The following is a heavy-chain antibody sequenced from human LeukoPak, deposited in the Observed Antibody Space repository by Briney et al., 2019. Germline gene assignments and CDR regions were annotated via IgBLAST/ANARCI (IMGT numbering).Heavy chain of an antibody. Sequence: PSETLSLTCTVSGGSISSSTYYWAWVRQPPGKGLEWIGSIYYSGSTYYNPSLQSRVTISVDTSQNQFSLKLTSVTAADTAVYYCARQGYSSSYSTRATAFDYWGQGTLVTVSS. CDR1: GGSISSSTYY. CDR2: IYYSGST. J-gene: IGHJ4*02. D-gene: IGHD6-13*01. V-gene: IGHV4-39*01. CDR3: ARQGYSSSYSTRATAFDY.